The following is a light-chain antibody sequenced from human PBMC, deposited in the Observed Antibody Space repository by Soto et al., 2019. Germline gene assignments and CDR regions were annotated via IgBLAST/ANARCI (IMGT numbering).Light chain of an antibody. CDR1: SSDVGGYNY. CDR3: SSYTSISTLV. V-gene: IGLV2-14*01. J-gene: IGLJ2*01. Sequence: QSVLTQPASVSGSPGQSITISCTGTSSDVGGYNYVSWYQQHPGKAPKLMIYDVSSRPSGVSNRFSGSKSGNTASLTISGLQAEDEADYYCSSYTSISTLVFGGGTKVTVL. CDR2: DVS.